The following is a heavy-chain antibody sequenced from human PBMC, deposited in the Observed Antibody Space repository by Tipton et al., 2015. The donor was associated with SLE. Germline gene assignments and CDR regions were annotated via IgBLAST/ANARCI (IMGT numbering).Heavy chain of an antibody. D-gene: IGHD3-10*01. V-gene: IGHV5-51*03. Sequence: QLVQSGAEVKKPGESLKLSCKTSGYSFTTKWIGWVRQMPGKGLEWMGIIYPGDSDTRYSPSFQGQVTISADKSINTVYLQWSSLRASDTAMYYCASPIGYGAGTYYNAFDYWGQGTLVTVSS. J-gene: IGHJ4*02. CDR1: GYSFTTKW. CDR2: IYPGDSDT. CDR3: ASPIGYGAGTYYNAFDY.